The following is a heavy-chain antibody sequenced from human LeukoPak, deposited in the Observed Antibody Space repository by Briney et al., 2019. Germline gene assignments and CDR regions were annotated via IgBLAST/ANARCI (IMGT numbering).Heavy chain of an antibody. CDR3: ARPTPGYCSSTSCHYYYYGMDV. V-gene: IGHV3-30-3*01. Sequence: GGSLRLSCAASGFTFSSYAMHWVRQAPGKGLEWVAVISYDGSNKYYADSVKGRFTISRDNSKNTLYLQMNSLRAEDTAAYYCARPTPGYCSSTSCHYYYYGMDVWGQGTTVTVSS. D-gene: IGHD2-2*01. CDR1: GFTFSSYA. CDR2: ISYDGSNK. J-gene: IGHJ6*02.